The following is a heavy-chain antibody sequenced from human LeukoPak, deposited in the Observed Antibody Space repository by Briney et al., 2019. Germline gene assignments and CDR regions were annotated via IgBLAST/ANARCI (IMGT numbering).Heavy chain of an antibody. CDR2: INHSGSSI. J-gene: IGHJ5*02. V-gene: IGHV3-21*06. Sequence: GGSLRLSCAASGFPLSRYTVNWVRQAPGKGLEWISSINHSGSSIHYADSVKGRFTISRDIAKNSFYLHMNSLRAEDTAVYYCANLANGDPNWFDPWGQGTLVTGSS. CDR3: ANLANGDPNWFDP. D-gene: IGHD4-17*01. CDR1: GFPLSRYT.